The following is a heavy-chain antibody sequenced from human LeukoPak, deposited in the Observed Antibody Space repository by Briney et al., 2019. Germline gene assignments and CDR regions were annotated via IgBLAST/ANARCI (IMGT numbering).Heavy chain of an antibody. Sequence: GGSLRLSCAASGFTFSSYAMHWVRQAPGKGLEWVAVISYDGSNKYYADSVKGRFTISRDNSKNTLYLQMNSLRAEDTAVYYCAREEWLRLSRGFDYWGQGTLVTVSS. J-gene: IGHJ4*02. CDR2: ISYDGSNK. V-gene: IGHV3-30-3*01. D-gene: IGHD5-12*01. CDR1: GFTFSSYA. CDR3: AREEWLRLSRGFDY.